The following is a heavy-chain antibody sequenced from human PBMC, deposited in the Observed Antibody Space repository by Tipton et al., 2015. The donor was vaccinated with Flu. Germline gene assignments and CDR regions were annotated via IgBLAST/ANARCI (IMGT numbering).Heavy chain of an antibody. J-gene: IGHJ6*02. CDR3: ARARAPYYYYAMDL. CDR2: ISHTGTT. V-gene: IGHV4-38-2*01. CDR1: GYSISSGYY. Sequence: TLSLTCAVSGYSISSGYYWGWIRQPPGKGLEWIGSISHTGTTNYNPSLRSRVTISVDTSKNQFSLRPTSVTAADTAVYYCARARAPYYYYAMDLWGQGTTVTVSS. D-gene: IGHD3-16*01.